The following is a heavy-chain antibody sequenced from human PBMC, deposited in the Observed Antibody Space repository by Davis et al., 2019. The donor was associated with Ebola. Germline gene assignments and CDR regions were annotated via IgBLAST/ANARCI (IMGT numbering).Heavy chain of an antibody. Sequence: GESLKISCAASGFTFSSYAMHWVRQAPGKGLEWVAVISYDGSNKYYADSVKGRFTISRDNSKNTLYLQMNSLRAEDTAVYYCAKDLVPLGATAYYYYGMDVWGQGTTVTVSS. D-gene: IGHD1-26*01. CDR3: AKDLVPLGATAYYYYGMDV. V-gene: IGHV3-30-3*01. CDR2: ISYDGSNK. CDR1: GFTFSSYA. J-gene: IGHJ6*02.